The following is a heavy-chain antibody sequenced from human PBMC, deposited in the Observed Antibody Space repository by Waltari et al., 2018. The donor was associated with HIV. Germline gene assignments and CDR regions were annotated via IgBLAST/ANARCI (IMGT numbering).Heavy chain of an antibody. D-gene: IGHD1-1*01. CDR1: GFTFSSYG. J-gene: IGHJ4*02. CDR2: ITYDGSNK. V-gene: IGHV3-30*02. CDR3: AKDGYTPTYFDY. Sequence: QVQLVESGGDVVQPGGSLRLSCAGSGFTFSSYGMHWVRQAPGKGLEWMSFITYDGSNKYYADSVKGRFTISRDSSKNTLYLQMNGLRSEDTAVYYCAKDGYTPTYFDYWGQGTLVTVSS.